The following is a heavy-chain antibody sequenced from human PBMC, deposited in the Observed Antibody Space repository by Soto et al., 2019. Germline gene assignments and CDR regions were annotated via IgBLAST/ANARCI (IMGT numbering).Heavy chain of an antibody. D-gene: IGHD2-15*01. V-gene: IGHV4-31*03. J-gene: IGHJ3*02. CDR3: ARVGIVVVVAATPGRAFDI. CDR2: IYYSGST. Sequence: QVQLQESGPGLVKPSQTLSLTCTVSGGSISSGGYYWSWIRQHPGKGLEWIGYIYYSGSTDYNPSHESRVTIPVDTSMNHCSLQLSSVTAADTAVYYCARVGIVVVVAATPGRAFDIWGQGTMVTVSS. CDR1: GGSISSGGYY.